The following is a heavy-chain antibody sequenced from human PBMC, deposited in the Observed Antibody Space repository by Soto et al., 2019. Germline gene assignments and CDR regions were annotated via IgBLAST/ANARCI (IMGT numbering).Heavy chain of an antibody. Sequence: GGSLRLSCAASGLTFSTYWMTWVRQAPGKGLEWVANIIKDGSEKFYVDSVKGRFTISRDNAKNSLYLDMNSLRVEDTAVYYCARDWGGLGYWGQGTLVTVSS. CDR2: IIKDGSEK. D-gene: IGHD3-10*01. CDR1: GLTFSTYW. CDR3: ARDWGGLGY. V-gene: IGHV3-7*03. J-gene: IGHJ4*02.